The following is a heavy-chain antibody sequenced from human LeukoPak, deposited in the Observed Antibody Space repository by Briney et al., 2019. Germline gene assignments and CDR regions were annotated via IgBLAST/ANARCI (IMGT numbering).Heavy chain of an antibody. J-gene: IGHJ6*03. CDR2: IIPIFGTA. CDR1: GGAFSSYA. V-gene: IGHV1-69*13. D-gene: IGHD4-11*01. Sequence: SVKVSCKASGGAFSSYAISWVRQAPGQGLEWMGGIIPIFGTANYAQKFQGRVTITADESTSTAYMELSSLRSEDTAVYYCERETTVITSAPYYYYYYMDDWGKGTTVTVSS. CDR3: ERETTVITSAPYYYYYYMDD.